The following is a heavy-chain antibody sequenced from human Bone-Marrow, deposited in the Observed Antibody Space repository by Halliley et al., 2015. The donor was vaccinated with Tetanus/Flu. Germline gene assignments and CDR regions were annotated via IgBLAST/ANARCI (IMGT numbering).Heavy chain of an antibody. D-gene: IGHD2-8*01. Sequence: GGVLVFYSVESTFYADSVRGRFTISRHNSKNTLYLQMNSLRIEDAAIYYCASSLVLSGYFDYWGQGTLVTVSS. V-gene: IGHV3-53*04. CDR3: ASSLVLSGYFDY. CDR2: FYSVEST. J-gene: IGHJ4*02.